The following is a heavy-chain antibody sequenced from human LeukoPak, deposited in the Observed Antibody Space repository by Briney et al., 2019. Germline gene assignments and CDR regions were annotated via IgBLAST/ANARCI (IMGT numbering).Heavy chain of an antibody. J-gene: IGHJ4*02. CDR1: GFIFNDYG. V-gene: IGHV3-33*01. CDR2: IYSDGSKQ. Sequence: GRSLRLSCAASGFIFNDYGIHWVRQAPGKGLEWVAVIYSDGSKQNYADSVKGRFTISRDDSKNTVYLQMNSLRAEDTAVYYCARDLRSGYFDYWGQGTLVTVSP. D-gene: IGHD3-22*01. CDR3: ARDLRSGYFDY.